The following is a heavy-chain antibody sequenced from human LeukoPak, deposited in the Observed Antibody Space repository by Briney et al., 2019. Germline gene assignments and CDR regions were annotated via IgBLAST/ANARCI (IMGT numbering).Heavy chain of an antibody. CDR2: ISTDGGST. Sequence: GGSLRLSCAASGFTFSSYWMHWVRQAPGKGLVWVSRISTDGGSTTYADSVKGRFTISRDNSKNTLYLQMNSLRAEDTAVYYCARGDYYDSSGGYYFDYWGQGTLVTVSS. CDR1: GFTFSSYW. V-gene: IGHV3-74*01. CDR3: ARGDYYDSSGGYYFDY. J-gene: IGHJ4*02. D-gene: IGHD3-22*01.